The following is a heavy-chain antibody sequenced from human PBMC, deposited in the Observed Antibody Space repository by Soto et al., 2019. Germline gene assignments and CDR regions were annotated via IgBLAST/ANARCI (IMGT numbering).Heavy chain of an antibody. V-gene: IGHV4-59*06. CDR2: IYYSGST. CDR3: AVVRGVRGYYYYMDV. CDR1: GGSISSYY. Sequence: SETLSLTCTVSGGSISSYYWSWIRQHPGKGLEWIGYIYYSGSTYYNPSLKSRVTISVDTSKNQFSLKLSSVTAADTAVYYCAVVRGVRGYYYYMDVWGKGTTVTVSS. D-gene: IGHD3-10*01. J-gene: IGHJ6*03.